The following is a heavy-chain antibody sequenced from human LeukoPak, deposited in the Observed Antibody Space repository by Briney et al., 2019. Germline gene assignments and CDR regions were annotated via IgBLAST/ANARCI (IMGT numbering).Heavy chain of an antibody. CDR1: GFPFDRYW. D-gene: IGHD3-16*01. CDR2: IKHDGSEK. Sequence: GGSLRLSCVAAGFPFDRYWMSWVRQAPGKRLEWVANIKHDGSEKNFVDSVKGRVTISRDNAENSLFLQMNSLRADATAVYSCARQPIYEAYFDFWGQGTLVTVSS. J-gene: IGHJ4*02. V-gene: IGHV3-7*01. CDR3: ARQPIYEAYFDF.